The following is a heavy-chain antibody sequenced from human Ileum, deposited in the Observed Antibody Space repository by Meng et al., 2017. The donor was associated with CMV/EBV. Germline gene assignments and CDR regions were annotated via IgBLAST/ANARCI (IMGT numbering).Heavy chain of an antibody. CDR3: ARDRGYSYGYDY. D-gene: IGHD5-18*01. J-gene: IGHJ4*02. Sequence: SCKASGYTFSKFYMHWVRQAPGQGLEWMGVIDLSGGSTSYAQKFQGRITLTRDTSTSTVDMQLSSLRSEDTAVYYRARDRGYSYGYDYWGQGTLVTVSS. V-gene: IGHV1-46*01. CDR1: GYTFSKFY. CDR2: IDLSGGST.